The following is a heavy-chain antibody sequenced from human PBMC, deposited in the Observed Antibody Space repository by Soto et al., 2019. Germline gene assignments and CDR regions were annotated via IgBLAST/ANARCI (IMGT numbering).Heavy chain of an antibody. J-gene: IGHJ3*02. CDR1: GYTLTDLS. CDR3: ATMAGPDYYDSSGYYYRVNDAFDI. CDR2: FDPEDGET. D-gene: IGHD3-22*01. V-gene: IGHV1-24*01. Sequence: ASVTVSCQVSGYTLTDLSMHWVRQAPGKGLEWMGGFDPEDGETIYAQKFQGRVTMTEDTSTDTAYMELSSLRSEDTAVYYCATMAGPDYYDSSGYYYRVNDAFDIWGQGTMVTVSS.